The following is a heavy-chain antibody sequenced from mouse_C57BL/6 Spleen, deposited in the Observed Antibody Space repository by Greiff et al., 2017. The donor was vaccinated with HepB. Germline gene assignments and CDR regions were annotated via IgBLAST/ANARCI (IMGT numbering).Heavy chain of an antibody. CDR1: GYTFTSYW. CDR2: IDPSDSYT. D-gene: IGHD4-1*01. J-gene: IGHJ2*01. CDR3: ARWGLGLDY. Sequence: QVQLKQPGAELVMPGASVKLSCKASGYTFTSYWMHWVKQRPGQGLEWIGEIDPSDSYTNYNQKFKGKSTLTVDKSSSTAYMQLSSLTSEDSAVYYCARWGLGLDYWGQGTTLTVSS. V-gene: IGHV1-69*01.